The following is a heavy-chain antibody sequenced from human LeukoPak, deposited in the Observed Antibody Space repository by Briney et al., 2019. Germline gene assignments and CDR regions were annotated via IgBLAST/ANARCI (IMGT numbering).Heavy chain of an antibody. CDR1: GFTFSNNW. CDR2: VKKDASEK. D-gene: IGHD6-13*01. V-gene: IGHV3-7*01. CDR3: ARDTSSSWYPFSYYYYYMDV. J-gene: IGHJ6*03. Sequence: PGGSLRLSCAASGFTFSNNWMTWVRQAPGKGLEWVASVKKDASEKYYVDSVKGRFTISRDNAKNSLYLQMNSLRAEDTAVYYCARDTSSSWYPFSYYYYYMDVWGKGTTVTVSS.